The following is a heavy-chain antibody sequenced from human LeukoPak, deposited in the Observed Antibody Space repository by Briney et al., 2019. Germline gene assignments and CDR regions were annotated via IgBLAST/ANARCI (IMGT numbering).Heavy chain of an antibody. V-gene: IGHV4-59*01. CDR1: GGSISSYY. Sequence: SETLSLTCTVSGGSISSYYWSWIRQPPGKGLEWIGYIYYSGSTNYNPSLKSRVTISVDTSQNQFSLKLSSVTAADTAVYYCARKSYDFWSGYYGGSGMDVWGQGTTVTVSS. CDR3: ARKSYDFWSGYYGGSGMDV. D-gene: IGHD3-3*01. J-gene: IGHJ6*02. CDR2: IYYSGST.